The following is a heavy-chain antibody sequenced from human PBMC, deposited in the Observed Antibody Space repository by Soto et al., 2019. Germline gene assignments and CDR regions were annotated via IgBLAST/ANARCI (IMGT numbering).Heavy chain of an antibody. CDR1: GFTFSSYE. Sequence: HPGGSLRLSCAASGFTFSSYEMNWVRQAPGKGLEWVSYISSSGSTIYYADSVKGRFTISRDNAKNSLYLQMNSLRAEDTAVYYCAREDDSSGWYPFDYWGQGTLVTVSS. D-gene: IGHD6-19*01. J-gene: IGHJ4*02. CDR3: AREDDSSGWYPFDY. CDR2: ISSSGSTI. V-gene: IGHV3-48*03.